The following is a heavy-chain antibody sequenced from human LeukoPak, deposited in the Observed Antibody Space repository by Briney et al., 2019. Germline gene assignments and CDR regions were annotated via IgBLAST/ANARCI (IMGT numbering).Heavy chain of an antibody. CDR3: ARGRSNYYGMDV. CDR1: DGSINSYY. V-gene: IGHV4-59*01. Sequence: SETLSLTCSVSDGSINSYYWNWIRRPPGKGLEWIGYFYYNGNTNYSPSLKSRVTMSVDTSKNLFSLKVSSVTAADTAVYYCARGRSNYYGMDVWGQGTTVTVSS. CDR2: FYYNGNT. D-gene: IGHD1-26*01. J-gene: IGHJ6*02.